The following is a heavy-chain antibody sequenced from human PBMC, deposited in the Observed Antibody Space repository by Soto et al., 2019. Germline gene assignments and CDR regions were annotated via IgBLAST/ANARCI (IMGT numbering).Heavy chain of an antibody. Sequence: SETLSLTCSVSGGSISSGDYYWTWIRQHPGKGLEWIGYIYYSGNTYYNPSLQSRVSISLDTSKNQFSMNLYSVTAADTAMYYCARGSFSSSSSWFDPWGQGTLLTVS. V-gene: IGHV4-31*03. J-gene: IGHJ5*02. CDR2: IYYSGNT. CDR1: GGSISSGDYY. D-gene: IGHD6-6*01. CDR3: ARGSFSSSSSWFDP.